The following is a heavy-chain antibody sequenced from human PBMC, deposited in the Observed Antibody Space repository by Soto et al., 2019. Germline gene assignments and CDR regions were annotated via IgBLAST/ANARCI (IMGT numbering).Heavy chain of an antibody. J-gene: IGHJ6*04. CDR3: ARLILYATAYSYYAMDV. D-gene: IGHD2-8*01. CDR2: IYPGDSDT. Sequence: GEALKISCKGSGYSFTSYWIGWVRQMPGKGLEWMGIIYPGDSDTRYSPSSQGQVTISADKSISIAYLQWSSLKASDTAMYYCARLILYATAYSYYAMDVCCKRTTVTVSS. CDR1: GYSFTSYW. V-gene: IGHV5-51*01.